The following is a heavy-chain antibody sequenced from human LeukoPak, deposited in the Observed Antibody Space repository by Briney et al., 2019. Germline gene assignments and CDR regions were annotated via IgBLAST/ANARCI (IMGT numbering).Heavy chain of an antibody. J-gene: IGHJ6*03. CDR3: ARRAVDNSYYYYMDV. CDR2: IIPIFGTA. CDR1: GGTFSSYG. Sequence: SVKVSCKASGGTFSSYGISWVRQAPGQGLEWMGGIIPIFGTANYAQKFQGRVTITADKSTSTAYMELSSLRSEDTAVYYCARRAVDNSYYYYMDVWGKGTTVTVSS. V-gene: IGHV1-69*06. D-gene: IGHD6-19*01.